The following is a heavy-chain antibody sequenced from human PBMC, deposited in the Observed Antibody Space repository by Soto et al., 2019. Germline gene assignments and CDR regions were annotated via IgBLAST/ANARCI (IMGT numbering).Heavy chain of an antibody. CDR1: GGTFSSYS. Sequence: GASVKVSCKASGGTFSSYSMSWVRQAPGQGLEWMGGIIPIFGTANYAQKFQGRVTITADKSTSTAYMELSSLRSEDTAVYYCARESEAYCGGDCYSRYFDYWGQGTLVTVSS. CDR3: ARESEAYCGGDCYSRYFDY. V-gene: IGHV1-69*06. CDR2: IIPIFGTA. D-gene: IGHD2-21*02. J-gene: IGHJ4*02.